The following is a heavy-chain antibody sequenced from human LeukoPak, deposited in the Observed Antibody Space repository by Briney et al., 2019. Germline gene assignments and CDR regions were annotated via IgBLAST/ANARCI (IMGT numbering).Heavy chain of an antibody. CDR2: SYYSGST. J-gene: IGHJ5*02. CDR1: GGSISSSSYY. V-gene: IGHV4-39*01. CDR3: ARQRGGDYGSASTHRHWFDP. Sequence: PSETLSLTCTVSGGSISSSSYYWGWIRRPPGKGLQWIGSSYYSGSTYYNPSLNSRVTIFVDTSKTQFSLKLSSVTAADTAVYYCARQRGGDYGSASTHRHWFDPWGQGTLVTVSS. D-gene: IGHD3-10*01.